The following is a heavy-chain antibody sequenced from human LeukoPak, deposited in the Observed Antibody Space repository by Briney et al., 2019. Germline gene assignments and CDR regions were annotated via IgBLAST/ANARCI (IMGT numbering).Heavy chain of an antibody. CDR3: ARDYQWSTDAFDI. J-gene: IGHJ3*02. V-gene: IGHV4-39*02. CDR2: IYYSGST. D-gene: IGHD2-2*01. Sequence: PSETLSLTCTVSGGSISSSSYYWGWIRQPPGKGLEWIGSIYYSGSTYYNPSLKSRVTISVDTSKNQFSLKLSSVTAADTAVYYCARDYQWSTDAFDIWGQGTMVTVSS. CDR1: GGSISSSSYY.